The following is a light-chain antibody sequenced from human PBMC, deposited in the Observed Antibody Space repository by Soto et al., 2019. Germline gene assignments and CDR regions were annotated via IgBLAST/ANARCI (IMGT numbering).Light chain of an antibody. CDR3: PEANSFT. Sequence: DLQMTQSPSSVSASVGDRVTITCRASQPVSSWLAWYQQKPGEAPKLLIYAISSLQTGVPSRFSGSGSGTDFTLTISSLQPGDFASYYCPEANSFTFGGGTKVEIK. V-gene: IGKV1-12*02. CDR2: AIS. CDR1: QPVSSW. J-gene: IGKJ4*01.